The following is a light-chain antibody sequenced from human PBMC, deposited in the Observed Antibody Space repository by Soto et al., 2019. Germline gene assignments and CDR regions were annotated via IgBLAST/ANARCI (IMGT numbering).Light chain of an antibody. CDR2: GAS. V-gene: IGKV3-20*01. CDR3: QQYGSSPKT. J-gene: IGKJ3*01. CDR1: QSVSSSY. Sequence: IVLTQSPGTLSLSPGERATLSCRASQSVSSSYLAWYQQKPGQAPRLLIYGASSRATGIPDRFSGSGSGTDFTLTISRLEPEDFAVYYCQQYGSSPKTFGPGTKVGYQ.